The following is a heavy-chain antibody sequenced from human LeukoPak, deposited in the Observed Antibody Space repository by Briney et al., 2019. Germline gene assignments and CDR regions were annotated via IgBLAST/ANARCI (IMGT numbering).Heavy chain of an antibody. D-gene: IGHD3-16*01. CDR2: IYYSGST. CDR1: GGSISSSSYY. CDR3: ARVPFRVTYYFDY. Sequence: PSETLSLTCTVSGGSISSSSYYWGWIRQPPGKGLEWIGSIYYSGSTYYNPSLKSRVTISVDTSKNQFSLKLSSVTAADTAVYYCARVPFRVTYYFDYWGQGTLVTVSS. V-gene: IGHV4-39*07. J-gene: IGHJ4*02.